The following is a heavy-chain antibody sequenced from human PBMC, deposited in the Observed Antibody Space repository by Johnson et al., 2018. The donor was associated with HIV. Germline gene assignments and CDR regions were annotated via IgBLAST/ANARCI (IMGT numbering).Heavy chain of an antibody. D-gene: IGHD4-23*01. J-gene: IGHJ3*02. V-gene: IGHV3-30*18. CDR1: GFTFSTYV. CDR2: ISYDGSNK. Sequence: QVQLVESGGGVVQPGRSLRLSCAASGFTFSTYVMHWVRQAPGKGLEWVAVISYDGSNKYYADSVKGRFTISRDNSKNTLYLQMNRLRAEDTAVYFCAKGPVDYGGNYDGFGIWGQGTKVTVSS. CDR3: AKGPVDYGGNYDGFGI.